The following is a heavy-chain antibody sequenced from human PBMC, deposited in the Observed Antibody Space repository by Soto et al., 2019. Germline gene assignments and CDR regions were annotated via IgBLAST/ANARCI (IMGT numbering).Heavy chain of an antibody. V-gene: IGHV1-69*01. CDR1: GGTFSSYA. CDR2: IIPIFGTA. D-gene: IGHD2-2*01. Sequence: QVQLVQSGAEVKKPGSSVKVSCKASGGTFSSYAISWVRQAPGQGLEWMGGIIPIFGTANYAQKFQGRVTITADESTSTAYMELSSLRSEDTAVYYCARVGGEDIVLVHSDSYYYGMDVWGQGTTVTVSS. J-gene: IGHJ6*02. CDR3: ARVGGEDIVLVHSDSYYYGMDV.